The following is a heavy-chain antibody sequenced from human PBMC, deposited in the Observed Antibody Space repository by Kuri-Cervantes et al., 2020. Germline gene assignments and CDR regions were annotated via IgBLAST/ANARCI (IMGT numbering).Heavy chain of an antibody. D-gene: IGHD5-24*01. J-gene: IGHJ4*02. Sequence: SVKVSCKASGYTFTSYYMHWVRQAPGQGLEWMGGIIPIFGTADYAQKFQGRVTITADESTTTAYMELSSLRSEDTAVYYCAAPRDGSRTYYFDHWGQGTLVTVSS. V-gene: IGHV1-69*13. CDR3: AAPRDGSRTYYFDH. CDR1: GYTFTSYY. CDR2: IIPIFGTA.